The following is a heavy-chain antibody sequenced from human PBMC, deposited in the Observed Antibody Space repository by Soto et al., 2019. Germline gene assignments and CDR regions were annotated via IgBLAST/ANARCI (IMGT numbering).Heavy chain of an antibody. CDR3: AKDGPSNSGNLYAFDI. Sequence: QAQLVQSGAEVKKSGASVRVSCKASGYTLTNYGVTWVRQAPGQGLEWLGRVTPYKADTNSAQNLQGRVTMATATSTNTAYLELRSLRSDDTAVYFCAKDGPSNSGNLYAFDIWGQGTMVSVSA. CDR2: VTPYKADT. V-gene: IGHV1-18*04. J-gene: IGHJ3*02. CDR1: GYTLTNYG. D-gene: IGHD5-12*01.